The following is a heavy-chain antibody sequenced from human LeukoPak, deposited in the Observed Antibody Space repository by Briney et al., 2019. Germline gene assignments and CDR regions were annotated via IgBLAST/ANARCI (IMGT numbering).Heavy chain of an antibody. CDR1: GFTFSSYW. CDR3: ARVRGGGGYHYFDY. CDR2: IDSDGGST. V-gene: IGHV3-74*01. D-gene: IGHD5-12*01. Sequence: GGSLRLSCAASGFTFSSYWMCWVRQAPGKRLVWVSCIDSDGGSTSYADSVKGRFTISRDNAKNTLYLQMNSLRAEDTAVYYCARVRGGGGYHYFDYWGQGTLVTVSS. J-gene: IGHJ4*02.